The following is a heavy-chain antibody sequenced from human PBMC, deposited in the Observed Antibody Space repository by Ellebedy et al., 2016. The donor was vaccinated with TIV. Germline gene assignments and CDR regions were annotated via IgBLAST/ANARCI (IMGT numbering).Heavy chain of an antibody. CDR1: GFSLSTSGVG. D-gene: IGHD3-10*01. V-gene: IGHV2-5*01. CDR2: IYWIDDK. CDR3: ARSPYGSPSDWFDP. J-gene: IGHJ5*02. Sequence: SGPTLVKPTQTLTLACTFSGFSLSTSGVGVGWIRQPPGKALEWLALIYWIDDKRYSPSLKSRLTITKDTSKNQVVLTMTNMDPVDTATYYCARSPYGSPSDWFDPWGQGTLVTVSS.